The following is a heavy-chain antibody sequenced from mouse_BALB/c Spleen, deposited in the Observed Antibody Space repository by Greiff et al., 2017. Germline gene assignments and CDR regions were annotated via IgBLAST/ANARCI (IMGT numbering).Heavy chain of an antibody. Sequence: VQLQQSGPGLVQPSQSLSITCTVSGFSLTSYGVHWVRQSPGKGLEWLGVIWSGGSTDYNAAFISGLSISKDNSKSQVFFKMNSLQANDTAIYYCARKSKRYEGFAYWGQGTLVTVSA. D-gene: IGHD2-14*01. J-gene: IGHJ3*01. CDR1: GFSLTSYG. CDR3: ARKSKRYEGFAY. CDR2: IWSGGST. V-gene: IGHV2-2*02.